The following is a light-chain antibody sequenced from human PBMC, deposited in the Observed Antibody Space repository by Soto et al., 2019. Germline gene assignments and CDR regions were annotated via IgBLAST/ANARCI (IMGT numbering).Light chain of an antibody. J-gene: IGKJ1*01. Sequence: DIQMTQSPSSLSASVGDRVTITCRASQSISTYLNWYQQKPGEAPQLLIYAASSLQSGVPSRFSGSGSGTDFTLTISSLQPEDFATYYCQQSYSTPETFGHGTKVDIK. CDR2: AAS. CDR1: QSISTY. V-gene: IGKV1-39*01. CDR3: QQSYSTPET.